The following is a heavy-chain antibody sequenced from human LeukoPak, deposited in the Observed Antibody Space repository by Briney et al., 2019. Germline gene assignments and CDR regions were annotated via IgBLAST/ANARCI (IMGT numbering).Heavy chain of an antibody. V-gene: IGHV4-34*01. CDR1: GGSFSGYY. Sequence: SETLSLTCAVYGGSFSGYYWSWIRQPPGKGLEWIGEINHSGSTNYNPSLKSRVTISVDTSKNQFSLKLSSVTAEDTAVYYCARALRVQYFDYWGQGTLVTVSS. J-gene: IGHJ4*02. CDR2: INHSGST. D-gene: IGHD3-16*01. CDR3: ARALRVQYFDY.